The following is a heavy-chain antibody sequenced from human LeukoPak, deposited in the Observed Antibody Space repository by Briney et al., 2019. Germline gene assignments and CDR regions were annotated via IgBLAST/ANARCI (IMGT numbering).Heavy chain of an antibody. D-gene: IGHD2-21*01. CDR3: ARDWDDGDSYYPFDI. CDR1: GYTFSSYG. CDR2: ISAYNGNT. Sequence: ASVKVSCKASGYTFSSYGISWVRQAPGQGLEWMGWISAYNGNTNYAQKLQDRVTMTTDTSTSTAYMELRNLRSDDTAVYYCARDWDDGDSYYPFDIWGQGTLVTVSS. J-gene: IGHJ3*02. V-gene: IGHV1-18*01.